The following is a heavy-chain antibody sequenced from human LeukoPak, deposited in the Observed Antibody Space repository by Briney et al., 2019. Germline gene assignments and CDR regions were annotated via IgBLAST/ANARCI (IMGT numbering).Heavy chain of an antibody. J-gene: IGHJ6*02. CDR2: INHSGST. CDR3: ASVGTVNYYYGMDV. CDR1: GGSFSGYY. D-gene: IGHD4-11*01. V-gene: IGHV4-34*01. Sequence: SETLSLTCAVYGGSFSGYYWSWIRQPPGKGLEWIGEINHSGSTNYNPSLKSRVTISVGTSKNQFSLKLSSVTAADTAVYYCASVGTVNYYYGMDVWGQGTMVTVSS.